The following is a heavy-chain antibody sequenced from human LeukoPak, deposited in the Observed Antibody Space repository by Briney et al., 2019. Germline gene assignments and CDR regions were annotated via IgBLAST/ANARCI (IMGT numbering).Heavy chain of an antibody. J-gene: IGHJ6*03. CDR3: ARGPRITLIRGGQWYYYMDV. D-gene: IGHD3-10*01. CDR1: GYTFTSYY. V-gene: IGHV1-46*01. Sequence: ASVKVSCKASGYTFTSYYMHWVRQAPGQGLEWMGIINPSGGSTSYAQKFQGRVTMTRDMSTSTVYMELSSLRSEDTAVYYCARGPRITLIRGGQWYYYMDVWGKGTTVTISS. CDR2: INPSGGST.